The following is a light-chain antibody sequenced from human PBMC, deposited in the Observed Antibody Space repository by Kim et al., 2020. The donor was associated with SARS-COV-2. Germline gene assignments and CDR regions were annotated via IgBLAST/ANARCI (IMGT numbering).Light chain of an antibody. Sequence: SPGERATLSCRASQSVSSNLAWYQQKPGQAPRLLIYGASTRATGTPARFSGSGSGTEFTLTISSLQSEDSAVYYCQQYKTWPPLTFGQGTKVDIK. V-gene: IGKV3-15*01. CDR3: QQYKTWPPLT. CDR1: QSVSSN. CDR2: GAS. J-gene: IGKJ1*01.